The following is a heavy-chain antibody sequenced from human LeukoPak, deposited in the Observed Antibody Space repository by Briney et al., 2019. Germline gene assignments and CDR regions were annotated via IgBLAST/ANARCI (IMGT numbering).Heavy chain of an antibody. CDR1: GFTVSSNY. V-gene: IGHV3-22*01. CDR2: IKSKANGGTT. CDR3: SRDGTTVAWGIMDC. Sequence: PGGSLRLSCAASGFTVSSNYRSWFRQAPGKGLEWVAFIKSKANGGTTQYAASVKGRFTISRDDSDNIAYLQMNSLKTEDTAVYYCSRDGTTVAWGIMDCWGQGTLVTVSS. J-gene: IGHJ4*02. D-gene: IGHD3-10*01.